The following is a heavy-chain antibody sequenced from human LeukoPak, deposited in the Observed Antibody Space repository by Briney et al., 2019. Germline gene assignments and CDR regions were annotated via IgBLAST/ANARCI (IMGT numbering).Heavy chain of an antibody. CDR1: GYSITSGYY. CDR2: INHSGST. D-gene: IGHD3-3*01. Sequence: SETLSLTCTVSGYSITSGYYWGWIRQPPGKGLEWIGSINHSGSTYYNPSLKSRVTISADTSKNQFSLKLSSVTAADTAVYYCARAGKEWLLAVRYYYYMDVWGKGTTVTVSS. V-gene: IGHV4-38-2*02. J-gene: IGHJ6*03. CDR3: ARAGKEWLLAVRYYYYMDV.